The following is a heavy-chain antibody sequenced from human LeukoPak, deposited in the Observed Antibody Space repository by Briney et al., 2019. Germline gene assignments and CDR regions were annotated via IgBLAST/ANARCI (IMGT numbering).Heavy chain of an antibody. CDR3: ASDRDSSGLRDFDL. V-gene: IGHV4-59*01. Sequence: PSETLSLTCTVSGGSIISYYRSGIRQPPGTGLEWIGYIYYSGNTNYNPSLKSRVSISIDTSKNQFSLQLSSVTAADTAVYYCASDRDSSGLRDFDLWGRGTLVTVS. J-gene: IGHJ2*01. CDR1: GGSIISYY. CDR2: IYYSGNT. D-gene: IGHD3-22*01.